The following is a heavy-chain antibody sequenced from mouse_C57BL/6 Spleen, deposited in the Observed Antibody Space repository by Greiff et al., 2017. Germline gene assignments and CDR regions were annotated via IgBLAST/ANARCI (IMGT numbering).Heavy chain of an antibody. Sequence: EVQLQQSGPELVKPGASVKIPCKASGYTFTDYNMDWVKQSHGKSLEWIGDINPNNGGTIYNQKFKGKATLTVDKSSSTAYMELRSLTSEDTAVYYCARSGYDYDGYFDVWGTGTTVTVSS. CDR1: GYTFTDYN. V-gene: IGHV1-18*01. D-gene: IGHD2-4*01. J-gene: IGHJ1*03. CDR2: INPNNGGT. CDR3: ARSGYDYDGYFDV.